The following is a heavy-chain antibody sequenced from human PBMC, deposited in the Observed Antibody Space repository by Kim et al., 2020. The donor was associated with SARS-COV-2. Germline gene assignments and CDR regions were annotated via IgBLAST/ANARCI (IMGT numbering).Heavy chain of an antibody. D-gene: IGHD3-16*01. CDR3: AKLGGSAYGKEYFDS. CDR2: VTAGGDSP. CDR1: GFTFSNYA. V-gene: IGHV3-23*01. J-gene: IGHJ4*02. Sequence: GSLRLSCAASGFTFSNYAMTWVRQAPGKGLEWVSLVTAGGDSPYYADSVNGRFTISRDNSKNILYLQLNSLRVDDSAVYYCAKLGGSAYGKEYFDSWGQ.